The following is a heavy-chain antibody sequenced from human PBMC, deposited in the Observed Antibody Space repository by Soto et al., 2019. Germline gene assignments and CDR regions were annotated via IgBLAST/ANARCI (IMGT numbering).Heavy chain of an antibody. V-gene: IGHV4-31*03. Sequence: SETLSLTCTVSGGSISSGGYYWSWIRQHPGKGLEWIGYIYYSGSTYYNPSLKSRVTISVDTSKNQFSLKLSSVTAADTAVYYCARSVYYDYIWGSYRCFDFRGQRTPVTVSS. J-gene: IGHJ4*02. CDR3: ARSVYYDYIWGSYRCFDF. D-gene: IGHD3-16*02. CDR1: GGSISSGGYY. CDR2: IYYSGST.